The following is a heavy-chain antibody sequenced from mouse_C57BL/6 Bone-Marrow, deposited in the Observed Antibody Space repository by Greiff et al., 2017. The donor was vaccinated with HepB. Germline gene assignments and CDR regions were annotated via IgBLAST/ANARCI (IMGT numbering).Heavy chain of an antibody. J-gene: IGHJ3*01. CDR1: GYAFSSSW. Sequence: VKLMESGPELVKPGASVKISCKASGYAFSSSWMNWVKQRPGKGLEWIGRIYPGDGDTNYNGKFKGKATLTADKSSSTAYMQLSSLTSEDSAVYFCARSGWLTYWGQGTLVTVSA. V-gene: IGHV1-82*01. D-gene: IGHD3-1*01. CDR3: ARSGWLTY. CDR2: IYPGDGDT.